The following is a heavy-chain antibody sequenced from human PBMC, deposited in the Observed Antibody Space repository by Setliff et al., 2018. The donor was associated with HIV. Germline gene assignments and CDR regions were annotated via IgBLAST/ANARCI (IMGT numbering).Heavy chain of an antibody. J-gene: IGHJ6*03. D-gene: IGHD7-27*01. CDR3: AKDPTSHWGYYMDL. Sequence: GGSLRLSCAASGLTFRSDWMHWVRQAPGKGLVWVSGINSDGGSTNYAESVKGRFTISRDNSRNTLYLQMNSLRAEDTAVYHCAKDPTSHWGYYMDLWGKGTTVTVSS. V-gene: IGHV3-74*01. CDR1: GLTFRSDW. CDR2: INSDGGST.